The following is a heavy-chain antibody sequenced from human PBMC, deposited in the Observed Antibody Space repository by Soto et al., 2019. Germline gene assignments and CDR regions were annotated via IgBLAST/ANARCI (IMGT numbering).Heavy chain of an antibody. CDR2: TFYRSRWFN. V-gene: IGHV6-1*01. J-gene: IGHJ3*02. Sequence: QGQLQQSGPGLVKPSQSLSLTCAISGDSVSSNTATWNWIRQSPSRGLEWLGRTFYRSRWFNDYAAAVKSRIVVSADISKNQFALHLNSVTPEDTAVYYCARKGSGNPGDPDAFDIWGQGTMVTVTS. CDR3: ARKGSGNPGDPDAFDI. CDR1: GDSVSSNTAT. D-gene: IGHD2-15*01.